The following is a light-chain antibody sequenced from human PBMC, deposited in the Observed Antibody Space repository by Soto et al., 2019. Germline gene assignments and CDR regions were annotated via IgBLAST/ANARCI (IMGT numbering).Light chain of an antibody. V-gene: IGKV1-39*01. CDR1: QSISSY. Sequence: IQMTQSPSSLSASVGDRVTITCRASQSISSYLNWYQQKPGKAPTLLIYAASSLQSGVPSRFSGSGSGTDCTLTISSLQPEDVATYYCQQSYSTPITLGQGTRLEIK. CDR2: AAS. CDR3: QQSYSTPIT. J-gene: IGKJ5*01.